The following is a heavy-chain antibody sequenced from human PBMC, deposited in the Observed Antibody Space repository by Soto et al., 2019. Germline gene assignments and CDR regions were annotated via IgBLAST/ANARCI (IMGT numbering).Heavy chain of an antibody. CDR3: ARVSGRGWYNWFDP. CDR2: IMPIFGTT. D-gene: IGHD6-19*01. CDR1: GGNFTSHG. Sequence: GASVKVSCKASGGNFTSHGVSWVRQAPGKGLEFMGGIMPIFGTTNYAQKFRGRVTITADEPASTVYMELRSLRSEDTAVYYCARVSGRGWYNWFDPWGQGTPVTVSS. V-gene: IGHV1-69*13. J-gene: IGHJ5*02.